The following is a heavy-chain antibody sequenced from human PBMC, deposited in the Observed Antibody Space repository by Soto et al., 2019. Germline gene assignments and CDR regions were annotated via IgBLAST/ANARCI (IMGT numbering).Heavy chain of an antibody. CDR2: IRDDGKKT. CDR3: AREGDSHAFRGFDL. J-gene: IGHJ5*02. CDR1: GFTFSSYW. D-gene: IGHD5-18*01. V-gene: IGHV3-30*03. Sequence: PGGSLRLSCAASGFTFSSYWMSWVRQAPGKGLQWVAVIRDDGKKTNYATSVRGRFTVSRDMSKSTIFLQMNNLRIDDSAIYSCAREGDSHAFRGFDLWGQGTPVTVSS.